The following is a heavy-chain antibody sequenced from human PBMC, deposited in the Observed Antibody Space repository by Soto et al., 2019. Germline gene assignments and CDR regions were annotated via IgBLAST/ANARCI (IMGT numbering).Heavy chain of an antibody. D-gene: IGHD3-22*01. CDR1: GYSISSGYY. J-gene: IGHJ4*02. V-gene: IGHV4-38-2*01. Sequence: PSETLSLTCAVSGYSISSGYYWGWIRPPPGKGLGWIGSICHIGSTYYNPSLKSRVTISVDTSKNQFSLKLSSVTAADTAVYYCARVDGHSSGYYYDYWGQGTIVTVSP. CDR2: ICHIGST. CDR3: ARVDGHSSGYYYDY.